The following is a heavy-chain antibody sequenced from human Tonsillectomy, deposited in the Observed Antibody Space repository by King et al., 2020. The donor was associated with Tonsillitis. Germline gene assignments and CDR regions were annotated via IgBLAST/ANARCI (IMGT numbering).Heavy chain of an antibody. CDR1: GFTFSSYA. CDR2: ISGSGGST. Sequence: VQLVESGGDLVQPGGSLRLSCAASGFTFSSYAMSWVRQAPGKGLEWVSAISGSGGSTYYADSVKGRFTISRDNSKNTLYLQMNSLRAEDTAVYYCAKVWSGWYSSQYYYYGMDVWGQGTTVTVSS. J-gene: IGHJ6*02. D-gene: IGHD6-19*01. V-gene: IGHV3-23*04. CDR3: AKVWSGWYSSQYYYYGMDV.